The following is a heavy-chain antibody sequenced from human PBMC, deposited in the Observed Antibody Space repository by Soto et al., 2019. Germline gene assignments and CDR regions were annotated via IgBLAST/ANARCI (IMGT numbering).Heavy chain of an antibody. Sequence: QVQLVQSGAEVNKPGASVKVSCKVSGYTFTAYYIHWVRQAPGQGLEWVGWINPNTGDTNSAQRFQGRVTLTRDTSINTAYMELNGLRPDDTAVYYCARDGHRSGDYWGQGALVTVSS. D-gene: IGHD1-26*01. J-gene: IGHJ4*02. CDR2: INPNTGDT. CDR3: ARDGHRSGDY. CDR1: GYTFTAYY. V-gene: IGHV1-2*02.